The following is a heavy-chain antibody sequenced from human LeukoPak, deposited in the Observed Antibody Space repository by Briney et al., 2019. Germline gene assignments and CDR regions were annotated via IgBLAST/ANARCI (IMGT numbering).Heavy chain of an antibody. CDR3: ARKYYYDTSGYYYDDAFDI. Sequence: ASVKVSCKASGYTFTAYSIHWVRQAPGQGLDWMGRTNPNSGVTNYAQEFQGRVTMTRDTSISTAYMELSRLRSDDTAVYYCARKYYYDTSGYYYDDAFDIWGQGTKVTVSS. CDR2: TNPNSGVT. D-gene: IGHD3-22*01. V-gene: IGHV1-2*06. CDR1: GYTFTAYS. J-gene: IGHJ3*02.